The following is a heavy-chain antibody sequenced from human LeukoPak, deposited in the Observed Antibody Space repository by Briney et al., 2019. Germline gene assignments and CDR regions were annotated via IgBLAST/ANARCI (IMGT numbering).Heavy chain of an antibody. CDR3: ARATVHYGSDLYHFDY. CDR1: GFTFSSYS. Sequence: GGSLRLSCVVSGFTFSSYSMNWVRQAPGKGLEWVSYITRSSSAKFYADSVKGRFTISRDNAENLLYLQMNSLRAEDTAVYYCARATVHYGSDLYHFDYWGRGSLVTVSS. V-gene: IGHV3-48*01. CDR2: ITRSSSAK. J-gene: IGHJ4*02. D-gene: IGHD6-19*01.